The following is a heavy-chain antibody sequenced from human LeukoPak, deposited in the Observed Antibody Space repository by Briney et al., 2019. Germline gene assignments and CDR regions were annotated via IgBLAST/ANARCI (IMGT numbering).Heavy chain of an antibody. CDR3: ARDILYGASDY. Sequence: ASVKVSCKASGYTFIGYYMHWVRQAPGQGLEWMGWINPNSGGTNYAQRFQGRVTMTRDTSISTAYMELSRLRSDDTAVYYCARDILYGASDYWGQGTLVTVSS. D-gene: IGHD4/OR15-4a*01. J-gene: IGHJ4*02. CDR2: INPNSGGT. V-gene: IGHV1-2*02. CDR1: GYTFIGYY.